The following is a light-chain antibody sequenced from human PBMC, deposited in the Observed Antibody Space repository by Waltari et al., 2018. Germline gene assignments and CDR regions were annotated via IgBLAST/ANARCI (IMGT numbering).Light chain of an antibody. J-gene: IGKJ2*01. Sequence: DIQMTQSPSTLSASVGDRVTIPCRASPGLGSWLAWFQQKPGKAPDLLIYKASNLESGVPSRFSGSGYGREFTLVIDSLQPDDFATYYCQNYHIRKAFGQGTNVEIK. V-gene: IGKV1-5*03. CDR1: PGLGSW. CDR2: KAS. CDR3: QNYHIRKA.